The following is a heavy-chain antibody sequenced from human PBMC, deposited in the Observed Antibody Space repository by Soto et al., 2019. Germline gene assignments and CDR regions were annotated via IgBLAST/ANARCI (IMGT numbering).Heavy chain of an antibody. J-gene: IGHJ6*03. D-gene: IGHD3-3*01. CDR1: CGSISSYY. V-gene: IGHV4-59*01. Sequence: SETLSLTCTVSCGSISSYYGSWIRQPPGKGLEWIGYIYYSGSTNYNPALKSRVTISLDTSKNQFSLKLSSVTTADTAVYYCARAKSYDFWSAYPRPYFGYYYMDVWGKGTTVTVSS. CDR2: IYYSGST. CDR3: ARAKSYDFWSAYPRPYFGYYYMDV.